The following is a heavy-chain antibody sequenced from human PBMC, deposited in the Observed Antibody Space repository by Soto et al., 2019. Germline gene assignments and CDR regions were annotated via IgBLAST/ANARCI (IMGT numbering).Heavy chain of an antibody. Sequence: VASVKVSCKASGGTFSSYAISWVRQAPGQGLEWMGGIIPIFGTANYAQKFQGRVTITADESTSTAYMELSSLRSEDTAVYYCARRGDFVGYYDSSGYYYYYYGMDVWGQGTTVTVSS. D-gene: IGHD3-22*01. CDR1: GGTFSSYA. CDR2: IIPIFGTA. CDR3: ARRGDFVGYYDSSGYYYYYYGMDV. J-gene: IGHJ6*02. V-gene: IGHV1-69*13.